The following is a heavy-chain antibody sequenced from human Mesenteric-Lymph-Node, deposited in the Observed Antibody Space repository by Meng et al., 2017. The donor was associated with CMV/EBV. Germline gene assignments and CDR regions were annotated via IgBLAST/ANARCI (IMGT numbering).Heavy chain of an antibody. D-gene: IGHD3-3*01. CDR2: SYYSGST. Sequence: SETLSLTCTVSGGSISSYYWSWIRQPPGKGLEWIGYSYYSGSTNYNPSLKSRVTISVDTSKNQFSLKLNSVTAADTAVYYCARHYDFWSGYYTYNYYGMDVWGQGTTVTVSS. CDR1: GGSISSYY. J-gene: IGHJ6*02. CDR3: ARHYDFWSGYYTYNYYGMDV. V-gene: IGHV4-59*08.